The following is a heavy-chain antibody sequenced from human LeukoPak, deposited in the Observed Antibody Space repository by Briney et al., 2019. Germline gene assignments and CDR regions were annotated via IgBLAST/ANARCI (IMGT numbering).Heavy chain of an antibody. CDR2: IYYSGST. CDR1: GGSISSSSYY. J-gene: IGHJ3*02. CDR3: ARQARGYSYGFRPDDAFDI. V-gene: IGHV4-39*01. D-gene: IGHD5-18*01. Sequence: SETLSLTCTVPGGSISSSSYYWGWIRQPPGKGLEWIGSIYYSGSTYYNPSLKSRVTISVDTSKNQFSLKLSSVTAADTAVYYCARQARGYSYGFRPDDAFDIWGQGTMVTVSS.